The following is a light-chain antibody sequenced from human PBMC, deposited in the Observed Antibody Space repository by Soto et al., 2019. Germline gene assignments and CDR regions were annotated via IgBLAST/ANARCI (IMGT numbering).Light chain of an antibody. J-gene: IGLJ3*02. CDR3: FLHDNREIRV. V-gene: IGLV7-46*01. CDR2: DAN. CDR1: AGAVTSGHY. Sequence: QAVVTQEPSLTVSPGGTVTLTCGSSAGAVTSGHYPYWFQQRPGQVPKTLIYDANNRYPWTPARFSGSLFGGKAALTLWGAQPEDEADYYSFLHDNREIRVFGGGTKLTVL.